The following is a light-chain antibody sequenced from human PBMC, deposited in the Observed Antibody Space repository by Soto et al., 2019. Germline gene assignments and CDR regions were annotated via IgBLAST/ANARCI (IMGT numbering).Light chain of an antibody. Sequence: DRVITQSPSTLSVAPVERVTFSCRASQGVSRKLAWYQHKPGQAPRLLTSGASTGATGIPARFSGSGSGTEFTLTISSLQSEDCAIYYCQQYHTWPITFGGGTKVDIK. V-gene: IGKV3-15*01. CDR2: GAS. CDR3: QQYHTWPIT. CDR1: QGVSRK. J-gene: IGKJ4*01.